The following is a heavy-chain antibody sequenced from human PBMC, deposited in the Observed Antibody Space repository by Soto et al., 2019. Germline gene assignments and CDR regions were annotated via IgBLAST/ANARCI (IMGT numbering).Heavy chain of an antibody. J-gene: IGHJ4*02. CDR3: ARVGWYPRRPGPDY. V-gene: IGHV4-34*01. CDR2: INHSGST. D-gene: IGHD6-19*01. Sequence: QVQLQQWGAGLLKPSETLSLTCAVSGGSFSGYYWSWIRQPPGKGRAWIGEINHSGSTNYNPSLKSRVTISVDKSKSQCALKLSSVPAADTAVYYCARVGWYPRRPGPDYWGQGTLVTVSS. CDR1: GGSFSGYY.